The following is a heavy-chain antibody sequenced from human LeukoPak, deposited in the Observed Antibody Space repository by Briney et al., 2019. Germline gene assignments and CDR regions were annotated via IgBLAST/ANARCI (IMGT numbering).Heavy chain of an antibody. Sequence: PSETLSLTCTVSGGSISSSSYYWGWIRQPPGKGLGWIGSIYYSGSTYYNPSLKSRVTISVDTSKNQFSLKLSSVTAADTAVYYCARLTSFGELYYFDYWGQGTLVTVSS. CDR1: GGSISSSSYY. D-gene: IGHD3-10*01. J-gene: IGHJ4*02. V-gene: IGHV4-39*01. CDR2: IYYSGST. CDR3: ARLTSFGELYYFDY.